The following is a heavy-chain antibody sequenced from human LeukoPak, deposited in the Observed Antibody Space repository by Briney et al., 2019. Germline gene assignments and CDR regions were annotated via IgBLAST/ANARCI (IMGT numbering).Heavy chain of an antibody. CDR2: ISSINSGE. Sequence: PGGSLRLSCAASGFAFNTYSMNWVRQAPGKGLEWISYISSINSGEYYADSVKGRFTISRDNAKNSLYLQMNSLRAEDTAVYYCARDNKLRWFDPWGQGTLVTVSS. J-gene: IGHJ5*02. CDR1: GFAFNTYS. D-gene: IGHD1/OR15-1a*01. V-gene: IGHV3-48*04. CDR3: ARDNKLRWFDP.